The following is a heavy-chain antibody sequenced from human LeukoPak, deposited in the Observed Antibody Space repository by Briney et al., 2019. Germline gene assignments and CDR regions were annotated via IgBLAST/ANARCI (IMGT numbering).Heavy chain of an antibody. CDR1: GASISSYY. CDR2: IYYSGYT. J-gene: IGHJ4*02. Sequence: KPSETLSLTCTVSGASISSYYWSWIRQPPGKGLEYIGYIYYSGYTNYNPSLKSRVTISLDTSRNKFSLKLSSVTAADTAVYYCARGQVYFDYWGQGTLVTVSS. V-gene: IGHV4-59*01. CDR3: ARGQVYFDY.